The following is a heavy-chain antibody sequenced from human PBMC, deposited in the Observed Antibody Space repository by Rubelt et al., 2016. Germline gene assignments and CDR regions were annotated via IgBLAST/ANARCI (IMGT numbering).Heavy chain of an antibody. V-gene: IGHV3-23*01. J-gene: IGHJ4*02. Sequence: WVSAISGSGGSTYYADSVKGRFTISRDNSKNTLYLQMNSLRAEDTAVYYCANTFRTSQLVSPVPFDYWGQGTLVTVSS. CDR3: ANTFRTSQLVSPVPFDY. CDR2: ISGSGGST. D-gene: IGHD6-6*01.